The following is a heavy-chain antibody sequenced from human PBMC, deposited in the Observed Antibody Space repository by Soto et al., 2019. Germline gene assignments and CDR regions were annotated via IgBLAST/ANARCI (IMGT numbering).Heavy chain of an antibody. CDR1: GFTFSSYA. V-gene: IGHV3-23*01. Sequence: GGSLRLSCAASGFTFSSYAMSWVRQAPGKGLEWVSAISGSGGSTYYADSVKGRFTISRDNSKNTLYLQMNSLRAEDTAVYYCAPRTDFVVVPAAMVGYYYYMDVWGKGTTVTVSS. CDR2: ISGSGGST. D-gene: IGHD2-2*01. CDR3: APRTDFVVVPAAMVGYYYYMDV. J-gene: IGHJ6*03.